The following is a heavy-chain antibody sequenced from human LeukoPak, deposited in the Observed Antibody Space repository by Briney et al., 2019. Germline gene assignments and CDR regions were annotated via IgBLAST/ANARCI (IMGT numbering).Heavy chain of an antibody. J-gene: IGHJ6*02. D-gene: IGHD2-2*01. CDR2: INHSGST. V-gene: IGHV4-34*01. CDR1: GGSFSGYY. Sequence: PSETLSLTCAVYGGSFSGYYWSWIRQPPGKGLEWIGEINHSGSTNYNPSLKSRVTISVDTSKNQFSLKLSSVTAADTAVYYCARESGEVPAAPIYYYYGMDVWGQGTTVTVSS. CDR3: ARESGEVPAAPIYYYYGMDV.